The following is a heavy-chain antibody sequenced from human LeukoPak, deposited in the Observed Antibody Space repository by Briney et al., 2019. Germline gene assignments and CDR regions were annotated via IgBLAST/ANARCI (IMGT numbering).Heavy chain of an antibody. V-gene: IGHV4-34*01. CDR2: INHSGST. CDR1: GGSFSGYY. CDR3: AGGPSIRYSSSWPFDY. Sequence: SETLSLTCAVYGGSFSGYYWSWIRQPPGKGLEWIGEINHSGSTNYNPSLKSRVTISVDTSKNQFSLKLSSVTAADTAVYYCAGGPSIRYSSSWPFDYWGQGTLVTVSS. D-gene: IGHD6-13*01. J-gene: IGHJ4*02.